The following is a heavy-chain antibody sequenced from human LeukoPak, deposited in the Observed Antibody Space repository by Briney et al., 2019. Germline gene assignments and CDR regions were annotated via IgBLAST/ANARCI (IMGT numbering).Heavy chain of an antibody. CDR3: AKSARSSGWSLGH. J-gene: IGHJ4*02. CDR2: ISGSGGST. Sequence: GGSLRLSCAASGFTFSSYAMSWVRQAPGKGLEWVSAISGSGGSTYYADSAKGRFTISRDNSKNTLYLQMNSLRAEDTAVYYCAKSARSSGWSLGHWGQRGLVSVSS. V-gene: IGHV3-23*01. CDR1: GFTFSSYA. D-gene: IGHD6-19*01.